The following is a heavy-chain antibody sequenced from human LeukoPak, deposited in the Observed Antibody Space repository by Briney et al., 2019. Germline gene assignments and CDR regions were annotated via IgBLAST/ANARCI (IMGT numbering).Heavy chain of an antibody. CDR1: GFTFSSYA. D-gene: IGHD2-2*02. CDR3: AKSIGRYCSSTSCYTYYFDY. Sequence: QTGGSLRLSCAASGFTFSSYAMHWVRQAPGKGLEWVAVISYDGSNKYYADSVKGRFTISRDNSKNTLYLQMNSLRAEDTAVYYCAKSIGRYCSSTSCYTYYFDYWAREPWSPSPQ. J-gene: IGHJ4*02. CDR2: ISYDGSNK. V-gene: IGHV3-30-3*02.